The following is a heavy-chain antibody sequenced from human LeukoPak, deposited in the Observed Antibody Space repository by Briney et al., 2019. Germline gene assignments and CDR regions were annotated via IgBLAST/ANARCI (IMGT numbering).Heavy chain of an antibody. D-gene: IGHD2-21*02. V-gene: IGHV4-61*01. J-gene: IGHJ4*02. CDR1: GGSISSSYY. Sequence: PSETPSLTCAVSGGSISSSYYWSWIRQPPGKGLEWIGYIYYSGSTNYNPSLKSRVTISVDTSKNQFSLKLSSVTAADTAVYYCARADAGGGDCRLNYWGQGTLVTVSS. CDR2: IYYSGST. CDR3: ARADAGGGDCRLNY.